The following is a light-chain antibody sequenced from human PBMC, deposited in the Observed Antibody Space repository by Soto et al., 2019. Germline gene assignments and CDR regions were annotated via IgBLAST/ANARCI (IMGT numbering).Light chain of an antibody. J-gene: IGLJ1*01. CDR3: TSYTSSSTYV. CDR1: SSDVGGYDY. V-gene: IGLV2-14*01. CDR2: DVS. Sequence: QSALTQPASVSGSPGQSITISCTGTSSDVGGYDYVSWYQQHPGKAPKLLIYDVSNRPSGVSDRFSASKSGNTASLTISGLHTEDEADYYCTSYTSSSTYVFGTGPKLTVL.